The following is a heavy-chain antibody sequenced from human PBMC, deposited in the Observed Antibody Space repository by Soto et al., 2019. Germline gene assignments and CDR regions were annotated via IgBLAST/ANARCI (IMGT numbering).Heavy chain of an antibody. Sequence: SETLSLTCAVYGGSFSGYYWSWIRQPPGKGLEWIGEINHSGSTNYNPSLKSRVTISVDTSKNQFSLKLSSVTAADTAVYYCASRERNGSGSRAHGFDPWGQGTRVTVSS. CDR1: GGSFSGYY. CDR3: ASRERNGSGSRAHGFDP. J-gene: IGHJ5*02. CDR2: INHSGST. V-gene: IGHV4-34*01. D-gene: IGHD3-10*01.